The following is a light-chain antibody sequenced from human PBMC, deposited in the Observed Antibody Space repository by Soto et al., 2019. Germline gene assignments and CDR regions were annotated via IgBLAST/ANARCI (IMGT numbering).Light chain of an antibody. CDR1: QSVRSY. CDR2: DAS. Sequence: EIVLTQSPATLSLSPGERATLSWRSSQSVRSYLAWYPQKPGQAPRLLIYDASNRATRIPARFSGSGSGTDFTLTISSLEPEDFAVYYCQQRSNWPALTFGGGTTVDIK. V-gene: IGKV3-11*01. J-gene: IGKJ4*01. CDR3: QQRSNWPALT.